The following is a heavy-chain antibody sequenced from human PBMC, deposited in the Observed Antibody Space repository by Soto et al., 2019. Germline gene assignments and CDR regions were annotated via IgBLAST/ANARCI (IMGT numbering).Heavy chain of an antibody. Sequence: LRLSCAASGSTFSSYAMSWVRQAPGKGLEWVSAISGSGGSTYYADSVKGRFTISRDNSKNTLYLQMNSLRAEDTAVYYCAKCPYYYDSSGYYPFDYWGQGTLVTVSS. CDR2: ISGSGGST. D-gene: IGHD3-22*01. J-gene: IGHJ4*02. CDR3: AKCPYYYDSSGYYPFDY. V-gene: IGHV3-23*01. CDR1: GSTFSSYA.